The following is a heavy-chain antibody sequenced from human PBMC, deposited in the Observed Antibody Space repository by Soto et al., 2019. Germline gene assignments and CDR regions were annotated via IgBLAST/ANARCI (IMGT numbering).Heavy chain of an antibody. Sequence: GGSLRLSCAASGFTFSSYTMNWVRQAPGKGLEWVSSISSSSSYIYYADSVKGRFTISRDNAKNSLYLQMNGLRDEDTAVYYCARVDSSGYYWSYWGQGTLVTVSS. J-gene: IGHJ4*02. CDR2: ISSSSSYI. CDR1: GFTFSSYT. D-gene: IGHD3-22*01. CDR3: ARVDSSGYYWSY. V-gene: IGHV3-21*01.